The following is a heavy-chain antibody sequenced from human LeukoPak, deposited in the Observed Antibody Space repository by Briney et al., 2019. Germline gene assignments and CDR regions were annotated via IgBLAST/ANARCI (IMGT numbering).Heavy chain of an antibody. V-gene: IGHV1-69*13. Sequence: SVKVSCKASGGTFNNFAISWVRQAPGQGLEWVGGIIPMSGTANYAQKFQGRVTITADESTSTAYMELSSLRSEDTAVYYCARDTVVVGAFDIWGQGTMVTVSS. CDR3: ARDTVVVGAFDI. CDR1: GGTFNNFA. D-gene: IGHD3-22*01. CDR2: IIPMSGTA. J-gene: IGHJ3*02.